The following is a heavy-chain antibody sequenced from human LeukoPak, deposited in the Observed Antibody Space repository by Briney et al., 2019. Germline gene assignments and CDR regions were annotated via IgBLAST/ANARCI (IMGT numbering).Heavy chain of an antibody. V-gene: IGHV1-2*02. D-gene: IGHD1-26*01. Sequence: ASVKVSCKASGYTFTGYYMHWVRQAPGQGLEWMGWINPNSGGTNYAQKFQGRVTMTRDTSISTAYMELSRLRSDDTAVYYCAGENSGSYSRTFDYWGQGTLVTVSS. J-gene: IGHJ4*02. CDR1: GYTFTGYY. CDR3: AGENSGSYSRTFDY. CDR2: INPNSGGT.